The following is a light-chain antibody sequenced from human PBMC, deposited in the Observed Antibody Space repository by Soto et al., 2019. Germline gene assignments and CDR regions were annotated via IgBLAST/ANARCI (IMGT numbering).Light chain of an antibody. CDR1: SSDVGSYNR. J-gene: IGLJ1*01. CDR3: SSFASTSIYV. Sequence: QSALTQPPSVSGSPGQSVAISCTGTSSDVGSYNRVSWYQQPPGTAPKVMIYEVSNRPSGVHDRFSGSKSGNTASLTISGLQAEDEADYYCSSFASTSIYVFGTGTKVTVL. CDR2: EVS. V-gene: IGLV2-18*02.